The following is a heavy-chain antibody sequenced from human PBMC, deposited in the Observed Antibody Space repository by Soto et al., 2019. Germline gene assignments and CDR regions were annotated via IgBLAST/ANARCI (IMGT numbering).Heavy chain of an antibody. V-gene: IGHV3-30*18. D-gene: IGHD3-3*01. CDR1: GFTFSNYG. Sequence: QVQLVESGGGVVQPGRSVRLSCAASGFTFSNYGMHWVSQAPGKGLEWVAVISYDGSNKYYGDSVKGQFTISRDNSKNTLYLQMDSLRAEDTAVYYCAKDLTPTSRSGYSAIHDWGQGTLVTVSS. CDR3: AKDLTPTSRSGYSAIHD. CDR2: ISYDGSNK. J-gene: IGHJ1*01.